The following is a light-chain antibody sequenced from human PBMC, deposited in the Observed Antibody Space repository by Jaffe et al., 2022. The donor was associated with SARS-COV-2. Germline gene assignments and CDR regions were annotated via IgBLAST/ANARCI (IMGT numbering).Light chain of an antibody. J-gene: IGLJ2*01. Sequence: QSALTQPPSASGSPGQSVTISCTGTSSDVGGYNYVSWYQQHPGKAPRLMIYEVSERPSGVPDRFSGSKSGNTASLTVSGLQAEDEADYYCNAWGGESNPVLLGGGTKLTV. CDR3: NAWGGESNPVL. CDR2: EVS. CDR1: SSDVGGYNY. V-gene: IGLV2-8*01.